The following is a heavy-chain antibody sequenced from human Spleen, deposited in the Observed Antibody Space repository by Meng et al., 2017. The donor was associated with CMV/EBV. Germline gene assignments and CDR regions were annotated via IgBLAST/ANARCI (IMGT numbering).Heavy chain of an antibody. V-gene: IGHV1-2*02. Sequence: YTFAVYCMHWVQRAPGEGLEWMEWMNPNSGDTNYAQKFQGRITMSRDTSVNTDYMELSRLRSDDTAVYYWATDAYLRGLATRRFDPWGQRTLVTVSS. D-gene: IGHD6-6*01. CDR1: YTFAVYC. J-gene: IGHJ5*02. CDR3: ATDAYLRGLATRRFDP. CDR2: MNPNSGDT.